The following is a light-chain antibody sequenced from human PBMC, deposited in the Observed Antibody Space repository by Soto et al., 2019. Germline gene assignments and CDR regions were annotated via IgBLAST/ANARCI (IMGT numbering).Light chain of an antibody. CDR3: QQYYITPSVT. CDR2: KAS. Sequence: DIQMTQSPSTMSASVGDRVTITCRASQSIDSWLAWYQQKPGKAPKFLMYKASNLESGVPSRFSGSGSETEFTLTISSLQPDDFAIYYCQQYYITPSVTFGGGTKVEIK. J-gene: IGKJ4*01. CDR1: QSIDSW. V-gene: IGKV1-5*03.